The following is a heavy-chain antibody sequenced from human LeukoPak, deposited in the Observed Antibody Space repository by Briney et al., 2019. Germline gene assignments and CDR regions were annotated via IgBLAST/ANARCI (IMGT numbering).Heavy chain of an antibody. J-gene: IGHJ1*01. CDR1: GFTFSSYA. V-gene: IGHV3-23*01. CDR3: AKPYSSGWTEYFQH. CDR2: ISGSGGST. D-gene: IGHD6-19*01. Sequence: GGSLRLSCAASGFTFSSYAMSWVRKAPGKGLEWVSAISGSGGSTYYADSVKGRFTISRDNSKNTLYLQMNSLRAEDTAVYYCAKPYSSGWTEYFQHWGQGTLVTVSS.